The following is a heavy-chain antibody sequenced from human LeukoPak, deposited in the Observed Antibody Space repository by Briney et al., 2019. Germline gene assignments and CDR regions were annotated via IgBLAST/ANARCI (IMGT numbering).Heavy chain of an antibody. J-gene: IGHJ4*02. CDR3: ANSYDYVWGSNY. Sequence: GGSLRLSCAASGFTFSDYPMNWVRQAPGKGLEWVSVITGSGDSSFYGDSVKGRFTISRDNSKNTLYLQMNSLRAEDTAVYYCANSYDYVWGSNYWGQGTLVTVSS. CDR1: GFTFSDYP. CDR2: ITGSGDSS. V-gene: IGHV3-23*01. D-gene: IGHD3-16*01.